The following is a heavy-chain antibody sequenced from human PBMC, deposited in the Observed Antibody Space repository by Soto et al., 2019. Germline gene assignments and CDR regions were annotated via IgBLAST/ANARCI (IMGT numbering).Heavy chain of an antibody. V-gene: IGHV3-30-3*01. J-gene: IGHJ3*02. CDR3: AGRVPDAFDI. CDR1: GFTFSSYA. CDR2: ISYDGSNK. Sequence: GGSLRLACAASGFTFSSYAMHWVRQAPGKGLEWVAVISYDGSNKYYADSVKGRFTISRDNSKNTLYLQMNSLRAEDTAVYYCAGRVPDAFDIWGQGTMVTVS. D-gene: IGHD2-2*01.